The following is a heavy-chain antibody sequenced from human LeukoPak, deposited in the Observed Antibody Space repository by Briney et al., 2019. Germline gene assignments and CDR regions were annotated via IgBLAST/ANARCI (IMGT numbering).Heavy chain of an antibody. CDR1: GFTFSSYS. Sequence: GGSLRLSCAASGFTFSSYSMNWVRQAPGKGLEWVSYISSSSSTIYYADSVKGRFTISRDNAKNSLYLQMNSLRDEDTAVYYCARDRGYDFWRGYYGFDYWGQGTLVTVSS. CDR3: ARDRGYDFWRGYYGFDY. D-gene: IGHD3-3*01. V-gene: IGHV3-48*02. J-gene: IGHJ4*02. CDR2: ISSSSSTI.